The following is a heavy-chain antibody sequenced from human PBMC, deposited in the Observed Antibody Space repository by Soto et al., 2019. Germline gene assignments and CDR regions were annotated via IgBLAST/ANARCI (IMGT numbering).Heavy chain of an antibody. CDR3: ARDRGEAPPVAGNTHYYYYLDV. Sequence: QDQLLQSGAEVKKPGASVTVSCKASGYSFTNYGITWVRQAPGQGLEWMGWISAFNGNTHYAQKLQGRVTMTTDASTSTAVMQLRSLSSDYTAVYYCARDRGEAPPVAGNTHYYYYLDVWGKGTTVTVSS. CDR1: GYSFTNYG. V-gene: IGHV1-18*01. D-gene: IGHD6-13*01. J-gene: IGHJ6*03. CDR2: ISAFNGNT.